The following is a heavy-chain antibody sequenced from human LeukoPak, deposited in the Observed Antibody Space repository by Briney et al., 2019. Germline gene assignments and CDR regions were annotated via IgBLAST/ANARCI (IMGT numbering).Heavy chain of an antibody. CDR2: IYYCGST. Sequence: PSETLSFTCTVSGGSISGYYWSWIRKPPGKGLKWSGYIYYCGSTNYNPSPKSGVTISVDTSKNQFSLKLSSVTAADTAVYYCARHKATMSPAHWFDPWGQGTLVTVSS. D-gene: IGHD5-12*01. V-gene: IGHV4-59*08. CDR1: GGSISGYY. J-gene: IGHJ5*02. CDR3: ARHKATMSPAHWFDP.